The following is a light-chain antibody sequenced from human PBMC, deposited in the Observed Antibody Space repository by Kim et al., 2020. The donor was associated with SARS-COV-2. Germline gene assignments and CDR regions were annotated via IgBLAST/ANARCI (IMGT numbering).Light chain of an antibody. Sequence: ASVGDRVTITCQATNHINNYLNWYQQKPGKAPKLLIYDESNLQAGVPSRFSGSGSGTDFTFTISSLQPEDIATYYCQQYDNLPPIFGQGTRLEIK. CDR3: QQYDNLPPI. J-gene: IGKJ5*01. CDR1: NHINNY. V-gene: IGKV1-33*01. CDR2: DES.